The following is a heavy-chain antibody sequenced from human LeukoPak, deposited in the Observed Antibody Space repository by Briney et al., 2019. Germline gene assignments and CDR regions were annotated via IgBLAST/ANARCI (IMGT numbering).Heavy chain of an antibody. D-gene: IGHD3-22*01. CDR3: ARVVIEGGGEVVVIFWVDY. V-gene: IGHV1-18*01. J-gene: IGHJ4*02. CDR1: GYTFTSYG. CDR2: ISAYNGNT. Sequence: GASVKVSCKASGYTFTSYGISWVRQAPGQGLEWMGWISAYNGNTNYAQKLQGRVTMTTDTSTSTAYMELRSLRSDDTAVYYCARVVIEGGGEVVVIFWVDYWGQGTLVTVSS.